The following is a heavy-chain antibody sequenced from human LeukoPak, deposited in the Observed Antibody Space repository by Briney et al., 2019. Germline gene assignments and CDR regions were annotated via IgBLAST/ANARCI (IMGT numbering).Heavy chain of an antibody. CDR3: ARHPYGANSEFQH. CDR2: IYYSGST. CDR1: GDSISSYY. J-gene: IGHJ1*01. V-gene: IGHV4-59*08. D-gene: IGHD4-23*01. Sequence: SSETLTLTCTVSGDSISSYYWSWIRQPPGKGLEWIGYIYYSGSTNYNPSLKSRVTISVDTSKHQFSLKLGSVTAADTAVYSCARHPYGANSEFQHWGQGSLVIVSS.